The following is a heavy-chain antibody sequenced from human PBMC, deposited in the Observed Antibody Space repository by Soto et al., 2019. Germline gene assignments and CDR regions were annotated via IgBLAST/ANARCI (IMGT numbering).Heavy chain of an antibody. V-gene: IGHV3-23*01. CDR2: ITGSGGNT. CDR1: GFTFSSYA. D-gene: IGHD4-4*01. J-gene: IGHJ4*02. Sequence: EVQLLESGGGLVQPGGSLRLSCAASGFTFSSYAMRWVRQAPGKGLEWVSGITGSGGNTYYADSVKGRFTISRDNSKKTVYLKMDSLRVKDAAVDTFASDVTRIDYWGQGTLVTVSS. CDR3: ASDVTRIDY.